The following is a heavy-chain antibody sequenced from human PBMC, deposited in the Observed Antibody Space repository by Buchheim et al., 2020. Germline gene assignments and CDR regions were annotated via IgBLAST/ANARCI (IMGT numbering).Heavy chain of an antibody. V-gene: IGHV3-11*01. CDR2: ISSGNTI. D-gene: IGHD2-15*01. CDR3: ARRYCSGDTCSWYFDL. CDR1: GFTFSDYY. J-gene: IGHJ2*01. Sequence: QVQLVESGGGLVKPGGSLRLSCAASGFTFSDYYMSWIRQAPGKGLEWISYISSGNTIYYADSVRGRFTISRDSAKNSLYLQMNSLRAEDTAVYYCARRYCSGDTCSWYFDLWGRGTL.